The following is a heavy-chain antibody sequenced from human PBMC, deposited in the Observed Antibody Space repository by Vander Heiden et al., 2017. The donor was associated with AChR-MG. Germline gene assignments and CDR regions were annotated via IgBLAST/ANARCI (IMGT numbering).Heavy chain of an antibody. CDR2: ISWNSGSI. CDR1: GSTFDDYA. CDR3: AKDHYIPSRYGFDP. Sequence: EVQLVESGGGLVQPGRSLRLSCEASGSTFDDYAMPWVRQAPGKGLEWVSGISWNSGSIGYADSVKGRFTISRDNAKNSLYLQMNSLRAEDTALYYCAKDHYIPSRYGFDPWGQGTLVTVSS. J-gene: IGHJ5*02. V-gene: IGHV3-9*01. D-gene: IGHD3-9*01.